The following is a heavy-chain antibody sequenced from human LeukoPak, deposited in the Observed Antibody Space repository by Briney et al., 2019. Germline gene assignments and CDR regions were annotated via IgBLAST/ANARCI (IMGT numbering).Heavy chain of an antibody. CDR2: ISAGGGST. Sequence: GGSLRLSCAASGFTFSSYAMSWVRQAPGKGLEWVAGISAGGGSTYYADSVKGRFTISRVNSKNMLYLQLNSLRAEDTAVYYCAKGDPPTYYDILTGQDYWGQGTLVTVSS. CDR3: AKGDPPTYYDILTGQDY. CDR1: GFTFSSYA. D-gene: IGHD3-9*01. J-gene: IGHJ4*02. V-gene: IGHV3-23*01.